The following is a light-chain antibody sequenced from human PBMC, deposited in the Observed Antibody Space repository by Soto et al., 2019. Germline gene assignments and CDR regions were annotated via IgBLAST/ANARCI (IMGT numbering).Light chain of an antibody. CDR2: GAS. CDR3: QHDGSSPPLT. V-gene: IGKV3-20*01. CDR1: QSVSSTF. J-gene: IGKJ4*01. Sequence: PGERATLSCRASQSVSSTFLAGYQQKLGQPPTLLIYGASTRGTGIPDRFSGSGSGTDFTLTISSLEPEDFAVYYCQHDGSSPPLTFGGGTKVEIK.